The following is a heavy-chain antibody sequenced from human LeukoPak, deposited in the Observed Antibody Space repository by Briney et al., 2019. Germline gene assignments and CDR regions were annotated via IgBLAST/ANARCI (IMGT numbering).Heavy chain of an antibody. D-gene: IGHD2-2*01. CDR3: AFFGGYCSSTGCWGYYMDV. CDR1: GGTFSSYA. Sequence: SVKVSCKASGGTFSSYAISWVRQAPGQGLEWMGGIIPIFGTANYAQKFQGRVTITADESTSTAYMELSSLRSEDTAVYYCAFFGGYCSSTGCWGYYMDVWGKGTTVTVSS. J-gene: IGHJ6*03. CDR2: IIPIFGTA. V-gene: IGHV1-69*13.